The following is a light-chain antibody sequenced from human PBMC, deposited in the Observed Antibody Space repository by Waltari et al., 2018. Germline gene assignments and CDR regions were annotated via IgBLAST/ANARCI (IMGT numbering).Light chain of an antibody. CDR2: GRN. J-gene: IGLJ3*02. CDR3: YCRGSGGAHWV. Sequence: SSELTQDPAVSVALGQTVRVTCQGDCLRNTYATWCQPKAGQAPLLVIYGRNKRPSGIPDRFSGSTSGNTASLTITGAQEEDEADYYCYCRGSGGAHWVFGGGTKLTVL. V-gene: IGLV3-19*01. CDR1: CLRNTY.